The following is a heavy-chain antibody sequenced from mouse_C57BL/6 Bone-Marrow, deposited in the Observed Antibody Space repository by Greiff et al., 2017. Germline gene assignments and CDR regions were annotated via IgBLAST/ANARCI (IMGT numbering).Heavy chain of an antibody. D-gene: IGHD1-1*01. CDR2: ISYDGSN. J-gene: IGHJ4*01. CDR3: ARDYYGSSSLYAMDY. V-gene: IGHV3-6*01. CDR1: GYSITSGYY. Sequence: VQLQQSGPGLVKPSQSLSLTCSVTGYSITSGYYWNWIRQFPGNKLEWMGYISYDGSNNYNPSLKIRISITRDTSKNQLFLKLNSVTTEDTATYYCARDYYGSSSLYAMDYWGQGTSVTVSS.